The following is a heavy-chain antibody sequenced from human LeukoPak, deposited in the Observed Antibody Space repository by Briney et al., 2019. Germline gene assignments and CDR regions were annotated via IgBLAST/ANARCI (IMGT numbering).Heavy chain of an antibody. CDR2: IKQDGSEK. CDR3: ARDRYCWQH. J-gene: IGHJ4*02. Sequence: PGGSLRLSCAASGFTFSNYWMSWVRQAPGKGLEWVANIKQDGSEKYYVDSVKGRFTISRDKNSLYLQMNSLRAEDTAVYYCARDRYCWQHWGQETVVTVSS. D-gene: IGHD2-8*02. CDR1: GFTFSNYW. V-gene: IGHV3-7*01.